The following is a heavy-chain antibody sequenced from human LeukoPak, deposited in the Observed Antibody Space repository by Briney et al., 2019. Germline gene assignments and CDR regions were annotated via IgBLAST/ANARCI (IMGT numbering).Heavy chain of an antibody. Sequence: SETLSLTYTVSGGSISSYYWSWIRQPAGKGLEWIGRIYTSGSTNYNPSLKSRVTMSVDTSKNQFSLKLSSVTAADTAVYYCARDQGSGYPNWFDPWGQGTLVTVSS. CDR3: ARDQGSGYPNWFDP. CDR1: GGSISSYY. D-gene: IGHD3-3*01. V-gene: IGHV4-4*07. CDR2: IYTSGST. J-gene: IGHJ5*02.